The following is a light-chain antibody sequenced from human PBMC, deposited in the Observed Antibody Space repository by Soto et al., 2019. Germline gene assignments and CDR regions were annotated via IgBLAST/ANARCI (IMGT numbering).Light chain of an antibody. V-gene: IGKV1-9*01. CDR3: QQSNNYFT. Sequence: IQLTQSPSSLSASLGDRVTITCRASQGLNTNLAWYQQKPGKAPNLLIYGASTLQKGVPSRFSGNGSGTVFTLTISSLQPEDLATYYCQQSNNYFTFGPGTKVDIK. CDR2: GAS. CDR1: QGLNTN. J-gene: IGKJ3*01.